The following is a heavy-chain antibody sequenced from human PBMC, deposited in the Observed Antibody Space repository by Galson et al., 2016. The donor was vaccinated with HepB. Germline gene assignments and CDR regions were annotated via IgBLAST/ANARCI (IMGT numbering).Heavy chain of an antibody. D-gene: IGHD5-12*01. V-gene: IGHV1-18*01. CDR3: ASRGGYDAFDI. Sequence: SVKVSCKASSDTLSNYGFSWVRQAPGQGLEWMGGVNTYTGDADYPQRFQDRVTMTTDTSTKTADRELRSLRSDDTAVYYCASRGGYDAFDIWGQGTIITVSS. CDR1: SDTLSNYG. CDR2: VNTYTGDA. J-gene: IGHJ3*02.